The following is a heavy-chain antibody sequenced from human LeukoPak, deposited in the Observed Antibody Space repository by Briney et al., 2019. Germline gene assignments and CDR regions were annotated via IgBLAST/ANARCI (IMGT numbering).Heavy chain of an antibody. D-gene: IGHD5-24*01. J-gene: IGHJ5*02. Sequence: GASVKVSCKASGYTFTDYYMHWVRQAPGQGLEWMGWINPNSGGTNYAQKFQGRVSMTRDTSISTAYMELSRLRSDDTVVYYCARNTINWFDPWGQGVLVTVSS. CDR2: INPNSGGT. CDR1: GYTFTDYY. V-gene: IGHV1-2*02. CDR3: ARNTINWFDP.